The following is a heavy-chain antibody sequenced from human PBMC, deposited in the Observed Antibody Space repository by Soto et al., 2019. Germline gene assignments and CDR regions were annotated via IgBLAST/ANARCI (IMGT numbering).Heavy chain of an antibody. CDR1: GGSISSGGYS. Sequence: SETLSLTCAVSGGSISSGGYSWSWIRQPPGKGLEWIGYIYHSGSTYYNPSLKSRVTISVDRSKNQFSLKLSSVTAADTAVYYCARSPSRYSSGWNYPYNWFDPWGQGTLVTVSA. CDR3: ARSPSRYSSGWNYPYNWFDP. D-gene: IGHD6-19*01. CDR2: IYHSGST. V-gene: IGHV4-30-2*01. J-gene: IGHJ5*02.